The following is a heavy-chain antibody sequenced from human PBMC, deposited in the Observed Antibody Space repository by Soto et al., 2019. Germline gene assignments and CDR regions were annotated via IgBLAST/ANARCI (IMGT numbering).Heavy chain of an antibody. D-gene: IGHD3-9*01. V-gene: IGHV3-23*01. Sequence: PGSSPRLSCAASGFTFSSYAMSWVRQAPGKGLEWVSAISGSGGSTYYADSVKSRFTISRDNSKNTLYLQMNSLRAEDTAVSYCAKWYFDWLLFLDYWGQGTLVT. CDR2: ISGSGGST. CDR1: GFTFSSYA. CDR3: AKWYFDWLLFLDY. J-gene: IGHJ4*02.